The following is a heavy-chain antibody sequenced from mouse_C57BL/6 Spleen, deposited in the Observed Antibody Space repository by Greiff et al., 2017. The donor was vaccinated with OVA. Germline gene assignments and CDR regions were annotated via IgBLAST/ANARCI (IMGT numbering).Heavy chain of an antibody. CDR3: ARNYGSSYVGYFDY. D-gene: IGHD1-1*01. J-gene: IGHJ2*01. V-gene: IGHV1-52*01. CDR2: IDPSDSDT. CDR1: GYTFTSYW. Sequence: VQLQQSGAELVRPGSSVKLSCKASGYTFTSYWMHWVKQRPIQGLEWIGNIDPSDSDTHYNHKFKDKATLTVDKSSSTAYMQLSSLTSEDSAVYDGARNYGSSYVGYFDYWGQGTTLTVSS.